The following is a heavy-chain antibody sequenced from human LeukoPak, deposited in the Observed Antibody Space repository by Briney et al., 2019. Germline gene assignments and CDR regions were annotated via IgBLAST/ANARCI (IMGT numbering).Heavy chain of an antibody. CDR3: ARGRYYDSSGYYYPYYYYGMDV. J-gene: IGHJ6*02. D-gene: IGHD3-22*01. Sequence: SETLSLTCTVSGGSISNYYWSWIRQPPGKGLEWIGYVYYSGSTNYNPALKSRVTISVDTSKNQFSLKLSSVTAADTAVYYCARGRYYDSSGYYYPYYYYGMDVWGQGTTVTVSS. CDR2: VYYSGST. CDR1: GGSISNYY. V-gene: IGHV4-59*01.